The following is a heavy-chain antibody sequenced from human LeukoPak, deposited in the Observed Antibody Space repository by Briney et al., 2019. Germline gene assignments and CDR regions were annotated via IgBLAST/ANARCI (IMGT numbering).Heavy chain of an antibody. CDR1: GGSLSSYY. CDR3: ATTGFDSSPLY. D-gene: IGHD6-6*01. Sequence: PSETLSLTCTVSGGSLSSYYWSWIRQPPGKGLEWIGYIYYSGSTNYNPSLKSRVTISVDTSKNQFSLKLSSVTAADTAVYYCATTGFDSSPLYWGQGTLVTVSS. CDR2: IYYSGST. J-gene: IGHJ4*02. V-gene: IGHV4-59*01.